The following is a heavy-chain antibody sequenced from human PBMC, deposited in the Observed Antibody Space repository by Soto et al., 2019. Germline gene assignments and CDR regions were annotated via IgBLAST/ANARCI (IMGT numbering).Heavy chain of an antibody. V-gene: IGHV3-23*01. D-gene: IGHD2-15*01. CDR1: GFTFSSYA. Sequence: GGSLRLSCAASGFTFSSYAMSWVRQAPGKGLEWVSAISGSGGSTYYADSVKGRFTISRDNPKNTLYLQMNSLRAEDTAVYYCAKPVYCSGGSCRSYYFDYWGQGTPVTVSS. CDR2: ISGSGGST. CDR3: AKPVYCSGGSCRSYYFDY. J-gene: IGHJ4*02.